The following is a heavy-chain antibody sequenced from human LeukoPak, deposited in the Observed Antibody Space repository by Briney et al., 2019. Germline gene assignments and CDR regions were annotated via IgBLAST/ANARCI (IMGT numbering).Heavy chain of an antibody. D-gene: IGHD6-19*01. CDR2: INPNSGGT. V-gene: IGHV1-2*02. CDR1: GYTFTGYY. J-gene: IGHJ4*02. CDR3: ARVVFSVAGTFDY. Sequence: ASVKVSCKASGYTFTGYYMHWVRQAPGQGLEWMGWINPNSGGTHYAQKFQGRVTMTRDTSISTAYMELSRLRSDDTAVYYCARVVFSVAGTFDYWGQGTLVTVSS.